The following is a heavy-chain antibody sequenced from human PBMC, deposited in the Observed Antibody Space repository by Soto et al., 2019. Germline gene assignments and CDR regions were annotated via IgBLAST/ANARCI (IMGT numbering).Heavy chain of an antibody. Sequence: EVQLVESGGGLVQPGGSLRLSCAASGFTFRSYWMSWVRQASGKGLEWVANIKQDGSEKYYVDSVKGRFTLSRDNAKNSLQLQMSSLRDEDTAIYFCARVAYGNGWIFDYWGQGTLVTVSS. CDR1: GFTFRSYW. J-gene: IGHJ4*01. D-gene: IGHD6-19*01. CDR3: ARVAYGNGWIFDY. CDR2: IKQDGSEK. V-gene: IGHV3-7*01.